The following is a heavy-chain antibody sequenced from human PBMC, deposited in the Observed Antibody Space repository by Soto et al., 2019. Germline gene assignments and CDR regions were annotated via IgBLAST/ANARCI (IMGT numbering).Heavy chain of an antibody. V-gene: IGHV4-34*01. CDR1: GESFSGYY. D-gene: IGHD2-2*01. J-gene: IGHJ6*03. Sequence: PSETLSLTCAVYGESFSGYYWTWIRQTPGKGLEWIGEVNHSGSTNYNPSLKSRVTISVDTSKNQFSLKLSSVTAADTAVYFCARGALIVVVTAARSFYYMDVWGKGTTVTVSS. CDR2: VNHSGST. CDR3: ARGALIVVVTAARSFYYMDV.